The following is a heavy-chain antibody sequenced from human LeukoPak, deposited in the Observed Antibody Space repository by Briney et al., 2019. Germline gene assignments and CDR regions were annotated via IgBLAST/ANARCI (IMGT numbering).Heavy chain of an antibody. CDR3: ARYSSGWPPGFDP. D-gene: IGHD6-19*01. CDR1: GGSISSYY. J-gene: IGHJ5*02. CDR2: INHSGST. Sequence: PSETLSLTCTVSGGSISSYYWSWIRQPPGKGLDWIGEINHSGSTNYNPSLKSRVTISVDTSKNQFSLKLSSVTAADTAVYYCARYSSGWPPGFDPWGQGTLVTVSS. V-gene: IGHV4-34*01.